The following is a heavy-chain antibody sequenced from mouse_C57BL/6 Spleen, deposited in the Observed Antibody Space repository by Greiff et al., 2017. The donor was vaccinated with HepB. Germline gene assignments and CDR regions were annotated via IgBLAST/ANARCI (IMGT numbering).Heavy chain of an antibody. V-gene: IGHV5-4*03. CDR3: ARVTTVVEE. D-gene: IGHD1-1*01. J-gene: IGHJ3*02. CDR1: GFTFSSYA. Sequence: EVKLVESGGGLVKPGGSLKLSCAASGFTFSSYAMSWVRQTPEKRLEWVATISDGGSYTYYPDNVKGRFTISRDNAKNNLYLQMSHLKSEDTAMYYCARVTTVVEEWGQGTLVTVSA. CDR2: ISDGGSYT.